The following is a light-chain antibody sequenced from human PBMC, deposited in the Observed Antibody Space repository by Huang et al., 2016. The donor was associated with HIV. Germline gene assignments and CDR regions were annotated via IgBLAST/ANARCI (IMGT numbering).Light chain of an antibody. CDR3: QQSYRTPDT. Sequence: DIQMTQSPSSLSASVGDRVTITCRASQSITTSLNWYQQRQGKAPKLLIYDASTLQSGVPSRFSGSGSGTDFTLTISSLQPEDFATYHCQQSYRTPDTFGQGTKVEIK. J-gene: IGKJ1*01. CDR2: DAS. CDR1: QSITTS. V-gene: IGKV1-39*01.